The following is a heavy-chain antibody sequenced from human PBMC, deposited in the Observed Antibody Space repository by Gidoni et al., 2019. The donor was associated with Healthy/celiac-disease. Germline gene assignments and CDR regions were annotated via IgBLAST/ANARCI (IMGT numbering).Heavy chain of an antibody. Sequence: QVHLHQWGAGLLKPSVTLSLTCAAYGGPFSGYYWSWLRQPPGKGLEWIGEIKHSGSTNYNPSLKSRVTRSVDTSKNQFSLKLSSVTAADTAVYYCARGSVSYYYGMDVWGQGTTVTVSS. CDR1: GGPFSGYY. V-gene: IGHV4-34*01. CDR2: IKHSGST. J-gene: IGHJ6*02. CDR3: ARGSVSYYYGMDV.